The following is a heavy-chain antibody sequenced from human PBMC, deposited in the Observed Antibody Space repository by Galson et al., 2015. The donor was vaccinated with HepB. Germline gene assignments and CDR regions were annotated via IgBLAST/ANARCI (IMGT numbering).Heavy chain of an antibody. Sequence: SVKVSCKASEYTFTTYYIHWVRQAPGQGLEWTGIINPSGGTTTYAQEFQGRITMTRDTSTSTVYMELSSLRSEDTAVYYCARAAQFLGSYDYWGQGTLVTVSS. V-gene: IGHV1-46*01. CDR1: EYTFTTYY. CDR3: ARAAQFLGSYDY. J-gene: IGHJ4*02. D-gene: IGHD1-26*01. CDR2: INPSGGTT.